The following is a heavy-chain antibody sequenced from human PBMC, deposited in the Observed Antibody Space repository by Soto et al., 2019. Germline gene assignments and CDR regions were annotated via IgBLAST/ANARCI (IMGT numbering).Heavy chain of an antibody. V-gene: IGHV1-3*01. CDR2: INAGNGNT. CDR3: ARVGTAAAFDY. J-gene: IGHJ4*02. CDR1: GYPFTSYA. D-gene: IGHD6-13*01. Sequence: XSVKVSCKASGYPFTSYAMHWVRQAPGQRLEWMGWINAGNGNTKYSQKFQGRVTITRDTSASTAYMELSSLRSEDTAVYYCARVGTAAAFDYWGQGTLVTVSS.